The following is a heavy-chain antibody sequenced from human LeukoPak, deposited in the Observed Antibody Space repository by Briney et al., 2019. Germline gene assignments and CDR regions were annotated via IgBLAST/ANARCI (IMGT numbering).Heavy chain of an antibody. CDR3: ARGGYGDYQNGFDY. J-gene: IGHJ4*02. CDR2: LNPSGGSS. V-gene: IGHV1-46*01. CDR1: GYTVTSYY. D-gene: IGHD4-17*01. Sequence: ASVKVSCKASGYTVTSYYMHWVRQAPGQGLEWMGILNPSGGSSSYAQKFQGRVTMTRNTSISTAYMELSSLRSEGTAVYYCARGGYGDYQNGFDYWGQGTLVTVSS.